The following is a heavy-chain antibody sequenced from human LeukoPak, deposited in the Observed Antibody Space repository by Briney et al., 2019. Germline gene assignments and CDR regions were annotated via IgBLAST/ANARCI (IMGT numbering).Heavy chain of an antibody. V-gene: IGHV1-69*05. CDR1: GGTFSSYA. D-gene: IGHD3-22*01. CDR2: IIPIFGTA. CDR3: ASMGAAGTGYYYDSSALSDI. Sequence: GSSVKVSCKASGGTFSSYAISWVRQAPGQGREWMGGIIPIFGTANYAQKFQGRVTITTDESTSKAYRELSRLRYSDTAVYYCASMGAAGTGYYYDSSALSDIWGQGTMVTVSS. J-gene: IGHJ3*02.